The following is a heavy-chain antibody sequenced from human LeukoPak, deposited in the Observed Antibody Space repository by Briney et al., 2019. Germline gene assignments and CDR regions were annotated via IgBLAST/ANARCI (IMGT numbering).Heavy chain of an antibody. CDR1: GGSISSYY. V-gene: IGHV4-59*08. D-gene: IGHD5-18*01. CDR2: IYYSGST. Sequence: SETLSLTCTVSGGSISSYYWSWIRQPPGKGLEWIGYIYYSGSTNYNPSLESRVTMSVDTSKNQFSLKLRSMTAADTAVYYCARPGVGSGRYGAFDTWGQGTMVTVSS. CDR3: ARPGVGSGRYGAFDT. J-gene: IGHJ3*02.